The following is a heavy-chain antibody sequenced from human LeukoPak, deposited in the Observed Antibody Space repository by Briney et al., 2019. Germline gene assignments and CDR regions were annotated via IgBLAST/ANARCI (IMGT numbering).Heavy chain of an antibody. V-gene: IGHV3-21*06. CDR1: GLTFSTSG. CDR3: PTKTNGPHYDF. Sequence: GGSLRLSCTASGLTFSTSGFNWVRQAPGKGLEWVASIGPTGSDRYHADSIKGRFTISRDNANTFLYLQMNSLRAEDTAVYYCPTKTNGPHYDFGGQGTLLPVSS. J-gene: IGHJ4*02. CDR2: IGPTGSDR. D-gene: IGHD3/OR15-3a*01.